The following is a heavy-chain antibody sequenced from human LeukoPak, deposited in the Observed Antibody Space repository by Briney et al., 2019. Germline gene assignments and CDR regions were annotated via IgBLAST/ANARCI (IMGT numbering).Heavy chain of an antibody. Sequence: SETLSLTCTVSGGSISSYYWSWIRQPAGKGLEWIGRIYTSGSTNYNPSLKSRVTMSVDTSKNQFSLKLSSVTAADTAVYYCARGAYYYGSGKIFDYWDQGTLVTVSS. V-gene: IGHV4-4*07. CDR3: ARGAYYYGSGKIFDY. CDR2: IYTSGST. CDR1: GGSISSYY. D-gene: IGHD3-10*01. J-gene: IGHJ4*02.